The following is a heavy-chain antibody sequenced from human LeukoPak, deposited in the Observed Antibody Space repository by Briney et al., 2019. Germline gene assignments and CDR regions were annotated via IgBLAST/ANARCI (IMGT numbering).Heavy chain of an antibody. J-gene: IGHJ4*02. CDR2: ISGSGGST. CDR3: AKASNLYYYDSSGYYGDFDY. V-gene: IGHV3-23*01. D-gene: IGHD3-22*01. Sequence: GGSLRLSCAASGFTFSSYAMSWVRQAPGKGLEWVSAISGSGGSTYCADSVKGRFTISRDNSKNTLYLQMNSLRAEDTAVYYCAKASNLYYYDSSGYYGDFDYWGQGTLVTVSS. CDR1: GFTFSSYA.